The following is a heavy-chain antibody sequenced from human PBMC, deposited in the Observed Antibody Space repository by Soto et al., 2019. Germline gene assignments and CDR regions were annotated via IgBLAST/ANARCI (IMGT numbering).Heavy chain of an antibody. D-gene: IGHD2-8*01. Sequence: PGESLKISCAASGFTFSSYSMNWVRQAPGKGLEWVSSISSSSSYIYYADSVKGRFTISRDNAKNSLYLQMNSLRAEDTAVYYCARGCTNGVCYTGSEYFQHWVPETLLVTVSS. CDR1: GFTFSSYS. CDR3: ARGCTNGVCYTGSEYFQH. V-gene: IGHV3-21*01. CDR2: ISSSSSYI. J-gene: IGHJ1*01.